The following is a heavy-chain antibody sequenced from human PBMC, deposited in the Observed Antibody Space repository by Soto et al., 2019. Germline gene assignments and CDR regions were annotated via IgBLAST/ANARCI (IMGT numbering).Heavy chain of an antibody. CDR1: GFTFSSYG. D-gene: IGHD1-7*01. V-gene: IGHV3-30*18. CDR2: ISYDGSNK. J-gene: IGHJ5*02. CDR3: AKDIGHNWNYSVSFGMNWFDP. Sequence: GGSLRLSCAASGFTFSSYGMHWVRQAPGKGLEWVAVISYDGSNKYYADSVKGRFTISRDNSKNTLYLQMNSLRAEDTAVYYCAKDIGHNWNYSVSFGMNWFDPWGQGTLVTVSS.